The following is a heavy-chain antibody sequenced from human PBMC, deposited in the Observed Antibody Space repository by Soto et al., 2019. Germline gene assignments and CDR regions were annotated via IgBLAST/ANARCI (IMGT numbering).Heavy chain of an antibody. J-gene: IGHJ3*02. CDR2: IYYSGSN. Sequence: QVQLQESGPGLVKPSQTLSLTCTVSGGSISSGDYYWSWIRQHPGKGLEWIGYIYYSGSNYYTPSLMSRVTMSVDASKNQFSLKLTSVTAADTAVYYCARDSGAIHHAFDIWGQGTMVTVSS. D-gene: IGHD2-2*02. CDR3: ARDSGAIHHAFDI. CDR1: GGSISSGDYY. V-gene: IGHV4-31*03.